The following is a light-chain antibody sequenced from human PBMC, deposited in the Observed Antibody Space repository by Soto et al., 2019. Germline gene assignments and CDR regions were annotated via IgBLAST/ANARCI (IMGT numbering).Light chain of an antibody. V-gene: IGLV2-14*01. J-gene: IGLJ1*01. CDR1: SSDVGASNF. Sequence: QSALTQPASVSGSPGQSITISCTGTSSDVGASNFVSWYQQHPGKAPKLIISEVSDRPSGISDRFSGSKSGNTASLTISGLQAEDEADYYCCSHKRPTLAVFGTGTKLTVL. CDR3: CSHKRPTLAV. CDR2: EVS.